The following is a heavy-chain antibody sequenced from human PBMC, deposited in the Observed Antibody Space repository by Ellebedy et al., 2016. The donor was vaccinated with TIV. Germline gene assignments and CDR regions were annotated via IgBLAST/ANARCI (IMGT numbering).Heavy chain of an antibody. CDR2: INSDGSST. Sequence: GGSLRLXXAASGFTFSSYWMHWVRQAPGKGLVWVSRINSDGSSTSYADSVKGRFTISRDNAKNSLYLQMNSLRAEDTAVYYCARAGSPLADTIFGVVIFYFDYWGQGTLVTVSS. CDR3: ARAGSPLADTIFGVVIFYFDY. D-gene: IGHD3-3*01. V-gene: IGHV3-74*01. J-gene: IGHJ4*02. CDR1: GFTFSSYW.